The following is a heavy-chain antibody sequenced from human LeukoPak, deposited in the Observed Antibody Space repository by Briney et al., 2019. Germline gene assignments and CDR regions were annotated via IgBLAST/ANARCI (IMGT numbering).Heavy chain of an antibody. CDR1: GFTFNIYS. Sequence: PGGSLRLSCAVSGFTFNIYSMNWVRQAPGKGLEWVSSISGTSNYIYYADSVKGRFTISRDNAKNSLYLHMNSLRAEDTAVYYCARGLPNFDCWGQGTLVTVSS. CDR3: ARGLPNFDC. D-gene: IGHD4-11*01. CDR2: ISGTSNYI. V-gene: IGHV3-21*01. J-gene: IGHJ4*02.